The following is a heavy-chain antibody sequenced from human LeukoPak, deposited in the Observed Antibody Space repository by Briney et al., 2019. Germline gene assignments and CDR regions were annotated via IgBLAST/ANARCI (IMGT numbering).Heavy chain of an antibody. J-gene: IGHJ5*02. V-gene: IGHV3-33*01. D-gene: IGHD3-16*01. CDR1: GFTFSGYG. CDR2: IWYDGSND. Sequence: PGRSLRLSCAASGFTFSGYGMHWVGQAPGKGLEWVAVIWYDGSNDDYADSVKGRFTISRDNSKSTLYLQMNSLRAEDTAIYYCARHYGPWGQGTLVTVSS. CDR3: ARHYGP.